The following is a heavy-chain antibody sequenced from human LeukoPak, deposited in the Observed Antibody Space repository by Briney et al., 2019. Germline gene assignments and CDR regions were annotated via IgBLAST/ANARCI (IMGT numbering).Heavy chain of an antibody. Sequence: TGGSLRLSCVASGFTFSTHWVSWVRQAQGKGLEWVANIKEDGSTTDYVDSVKGRFTISRDNAKNSVFLQMNSLRAEDTAVYYCAPQTMILVLGGQGTLVTVSS. CDR2: IKEDGSTT. CDR3: APQTMILVL. V-gene: IGHV3-7*01. D-gene: IGHD3-22*01. J-gene: IGHJ4*02. CDR1: GFTFSTHW.